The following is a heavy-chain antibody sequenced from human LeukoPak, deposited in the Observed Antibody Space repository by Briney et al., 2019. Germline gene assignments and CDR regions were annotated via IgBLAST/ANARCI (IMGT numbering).Heavy chain of an antibody. V-gene: IGHV3-23*01. D-gene: IGHD3-9*01. Sequence: GGSLRLSCAASGFTFSSYAMSWVRQAPGKGLEWVSAISGSGGGTYYADSVKGRFTISRDNSKNTLSLQMNSLRAEDTAVYYCAKGLDWFRYHGMDVWGQGTTVTVPS. J-gene: IGHJ6*02. CDR2: ISGSGGGT. CDR1: GFTFSSYA. CDR3: AKGLDWFRYHGMDV.